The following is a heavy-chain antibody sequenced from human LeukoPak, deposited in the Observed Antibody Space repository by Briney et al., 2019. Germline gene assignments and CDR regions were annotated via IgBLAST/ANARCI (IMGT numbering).Heavy chain of an antibody. D-gene: IGHD2-2*01. CDR3: ARRRWRYCSSTSCYRGALDV. V-gene: IGHV3-21*01. CDR1: GFTFSSYS. Sequence: PGGSLRLSCAASGFTFSSYSMNWVRQAPGKGLEWVSSISSSSSYIYYADSVKGRFTISRDNAKNSLYLQMNSLRAEDTAVYYCARRRWRYCSSTSCYRGALDVWGQGTTVTVSS. CDR2: ISSSSSYI. J-gene: IGHJ6*02.